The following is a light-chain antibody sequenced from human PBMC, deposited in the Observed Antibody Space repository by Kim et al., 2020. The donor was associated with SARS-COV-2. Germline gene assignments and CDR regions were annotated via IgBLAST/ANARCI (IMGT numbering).Light chain of an antibody. CDR2: EDN. Sequence: KTRTSSCTRSSGSSASNYVQWYQQRPGSAPTTVIYEDNQRPPGVPNRFSGSIDSSSNSASLTISGLKTEDEADYYGQSYDSSNPWVFGGGTQLTVL. CDR3: QSYDSSNPWV. CDR1: SGSSASNY. J-gene: IGLJ3*02. V-gene: IGLV6-57*03.